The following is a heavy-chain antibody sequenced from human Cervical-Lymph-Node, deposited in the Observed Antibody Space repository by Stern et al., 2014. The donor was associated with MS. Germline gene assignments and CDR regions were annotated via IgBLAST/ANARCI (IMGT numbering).Heavy chain of an antibody. CDR2: INHSGST. V-gene: IGHV4-34*01. J-gene: IGHJ4*02. CDR3: ARMQLWSFDY. D-gene: IGHD5-18*01. CDR1: GGSFSGYY. Sequence: QVQLQQWGAGLLKPSETLSLTCAVYGGSFSGYYWSWIRQPPGKGLEWIGEINHSGSTNYNPSLKSRVTISVDTSKNQFSLKLSSVTAADTAVYYCARMQLWSFDYWGQGTLVTVSS.